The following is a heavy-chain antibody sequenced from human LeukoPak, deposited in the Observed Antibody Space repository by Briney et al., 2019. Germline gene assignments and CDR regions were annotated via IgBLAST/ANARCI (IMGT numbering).Heavy chain of an antibody. CDR2: IKQDGSEK. J-gene: IGHJ4*02. D-gene: IGHD3-10*01. CDR1: GFTFSSYW. V-gene: IGHV3-7*01. CDR3: ARPMYGSGSYYNGPFDY. Sequence: PGGSLRLSCAASGFTFSSYWMSWVRQAPGKGLEWVANIKQDGSEKYYVDSVKGRYTISRDNAKNSLYLQMNSLRAEDTAVYYCARPMYGSGSYYNGPFDYWGQGTLVTVSS.